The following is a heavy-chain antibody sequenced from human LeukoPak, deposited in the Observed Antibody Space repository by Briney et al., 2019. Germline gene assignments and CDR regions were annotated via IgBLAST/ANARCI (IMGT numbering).Heavy chain of an antibody. CDR2: IIPILGIA. V-gene: IGHV1-69*04. J-gene: IGHJ6*02. D-gene: IGHD6-13*01. CDR1: GGTFSSYA. Sequence: GASVKVSCKASGGTFSSYAISWVRQAPGQGLEWMGRIIPILGIANYAQKFQGRVTITADKSTSTAYMELSSLRSEDTAVYYCARSSRIAAAHSYYYGMDVWGQGTTVTVSS. CDR3: ARSSRIAAAHSYYYGMDV.